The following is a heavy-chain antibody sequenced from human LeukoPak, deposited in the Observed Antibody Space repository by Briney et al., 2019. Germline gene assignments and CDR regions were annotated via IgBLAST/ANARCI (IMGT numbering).Heavy chain of an antibody. Sequence: PGGSLRLSCAASGFTFSSYSMNWVRQAPGKGLEWVSYISSSSSTIYYADSVKGRFTISRDNAKNSLYLQMNSLRAEDTAVYYCASDYHYHFDYWGQGALVTVSS. CDR3: ASDYHYHFDY. J-gene: IGHJ4*02. CDR1: GFTFSSYS. D-gene: IGHD1-14*01. CDR2: ISSSSSTI. V-gene: IGHV3-48*01.